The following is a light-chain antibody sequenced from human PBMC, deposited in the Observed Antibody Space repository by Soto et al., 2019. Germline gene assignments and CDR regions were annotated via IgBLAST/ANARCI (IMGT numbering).Light chain of an antibody. Sequence: EMVLTQSPCTLSLSLGERAPLSCRASQSLRTNSLAWYQQKPGQAPRLLISGVYGRAAGIPDRFSGSGSGTDFTLTISRLEPEDFAVYYCQQCDTSPRTFGQGTKVDIK. CDR2: GVY. CDR1: QSLRTNS. J-gene: IGKJ1*01. CDR3: QQCDTSPRT. V-gene: IGKV3-20*01.